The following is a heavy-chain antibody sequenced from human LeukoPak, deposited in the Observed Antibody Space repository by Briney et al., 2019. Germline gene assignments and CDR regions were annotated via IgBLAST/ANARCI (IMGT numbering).Heavy chain of an antibody. D-gene: IGHD5-12*01. CDR3: AKANSPLVARDFDY. V-gene: IGHV3-23*01. J-gene: IGHJ4*02. CDR2: ISGSGGST. Sequence: GGSLRLSCAASGFTFSSYAMSCVRQAPGKGPEWVSAISGSGGSTYYADSVKGRFTISRDNSKNTLYLQMNSLRAEDTAVYYCAKANSPLVARDFDYWGQGTLVTVSS. CDR1: GFTFSSYA.